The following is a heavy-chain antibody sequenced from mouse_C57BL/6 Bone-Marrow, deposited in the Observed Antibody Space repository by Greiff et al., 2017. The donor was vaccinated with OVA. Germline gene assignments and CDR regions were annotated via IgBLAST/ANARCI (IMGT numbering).Heavy chain of an antibody. J-gene: IGHJ2*01. CDR3: ARAPAYYKAFDY. Sequence: DVQLVESGPGMVKPSQSLSLTCTVTGYSITSGYDWHWIRHFPGNKLEWMGYISYSGSTNYNPSLKSRISITHDTSKNHFFLKLNSVTTEDTATYYCARAPAYYKAFDYWGQGTTLTVSS. D-gene: IGHD2-12*01. V-gene: IGHV3-1*01. CDR2: ISYSGST. CDR1: GYSITSGYD.